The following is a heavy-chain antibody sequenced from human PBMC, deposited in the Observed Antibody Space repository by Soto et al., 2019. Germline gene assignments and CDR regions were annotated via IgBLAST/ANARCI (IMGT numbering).Heavy chain of an antibody. CDR3: ARESYGSGSYDGMDV. J-gene: IGHJ6*02. D-gene: IGHD3-10*01. CDR2: TYYRSKWYN. V-gene: IGHV6-1*01. Sequence: SQTLSLTCVISGDSVSSNNAAWNWIRQSPSRGLEWLGRTYYRSKWYNDYAVSVKSRIDINPDTSKNQFSLQLNSVSPEDTAMYYCARESYGSGSYDGMDVWGQGTTVT. CDR1: GDSVSSNNAA.